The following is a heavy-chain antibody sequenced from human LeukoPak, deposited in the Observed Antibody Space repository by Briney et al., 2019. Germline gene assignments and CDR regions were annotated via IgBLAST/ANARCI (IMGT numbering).Heavy chain of an antibody. CDR3: ARVAGPALRYFDWLFPRSGFDY. Sequence: PSETLSLTCAVYGGSFSGHYWSWIRQPPGKGLEWIGEINHSGSTNYNPSLKSRVTISVDTSKNQSSLKLSSVTAADTAVYYCARVAGPALRYFDWLFPRSGFDYWGQGTLVTVSS. D-gene: IGHD3-9*01. J-gene: IGHJ4*02. CDR1: GGSFSGHY. V-gene: IGHV4-34*01. CDR2: INHSGST.